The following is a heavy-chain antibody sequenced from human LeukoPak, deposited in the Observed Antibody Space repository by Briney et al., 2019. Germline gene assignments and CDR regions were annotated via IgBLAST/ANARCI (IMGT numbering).Heavy chain of an antibody. D-gene: IGHD3-22*01. CDR3: ARAGAYYYHSSGTIGPDY. V-gene: IGHV1-2*02. J-gene: IGHJ4*02. CDR1: GYTFTGYY. CDR2: INPNSGGT. Sequence: ASVKVSCKASGYTFTGYYMHWVRQAPGQGLEWMGWINPNSGGTNYAQKFQGRVTMTRGTSISTAYMELSRLRSDDTAVYYCARAGAYYYHSSGTIGPDYWGQGTLVTVSS.